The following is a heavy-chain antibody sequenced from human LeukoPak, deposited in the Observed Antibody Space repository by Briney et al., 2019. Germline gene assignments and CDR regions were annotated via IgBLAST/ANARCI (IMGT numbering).Heavy chain of an antibody. D-gene: IGHD1-26*01. J-gene: IGHJ6*03. CDR1: GGSISSSSYY. Sequence: SETLSLTCTVSGGSISSSSYYWGWIRQPPGKGLEWIGSIYYSGSTYYNPSLKSRVTISVDTSKNQFSLKLSSVTAADTAVYYCARLVIVGASYYYMDVWGKGTTVTVSS. CDR2: IYYSGST. V-gene: IGHV4-39*01. CDR3: ARLVIVGASYYYMDV.